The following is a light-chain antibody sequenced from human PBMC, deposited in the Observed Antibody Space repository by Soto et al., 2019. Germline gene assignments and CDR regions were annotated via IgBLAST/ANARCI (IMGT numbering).Light chain of an antibody. CDR2: WRS. Sequence: DIVMTQSPNSLALSLGERATINCKSSQSISYSSNKKNHLAWYQQKPGQPPKLLIYWRSTRESVVPDRFSVSGSGTDFTLTISSLQAEYVPHYYCEQSYNSPPTFGQGTKLDTK. CDR3: EQSYNSPPT. CDR1: QSISYSSNKKNH. J-gene: IGKJ2*01. V-gene: IGKV4-1*01.